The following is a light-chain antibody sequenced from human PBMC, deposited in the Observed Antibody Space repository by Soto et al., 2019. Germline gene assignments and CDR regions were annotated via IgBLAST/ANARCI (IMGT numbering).Light chain of an antibody. CDR3: SSYTTASTWV. CDR1: SSDIGGYNY. V-gene: IGLV2-14*01. J-gene: IGLJ3*02. CDR2: EVS. Sequence: QSALTQPASVSGSPGQSITISCTGTSSDIGGYNYVSWYRQHPGKAPELMIFEVSARPSGVSNRFSGSKSGNTASLTISGLQAEDEANYFCSSYTTASTWVFGGGTKLTVL.